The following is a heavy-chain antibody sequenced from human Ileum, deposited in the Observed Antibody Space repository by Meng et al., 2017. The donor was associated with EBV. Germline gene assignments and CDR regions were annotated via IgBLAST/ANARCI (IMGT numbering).Heavy chain of an antibody. V-gene: IGHV3-11*01. D-gene: IGHD6-13*01. CDR1: GFTFSNYY. Sequence: GQLGASGGGLVKPGGSLSLSCAASGFTFSNYYMNWIRQAPGKGLEWVSFISSTGSTTYYADSVKGRFTVSRDNAKNSLFLQMHSLRAEDTAVYYCVYSSSFHWGQGTLVTVSS. J-gene: IGHJ4*02. CDR2: ISSTGSTT. CDR3: VYSSSFH.